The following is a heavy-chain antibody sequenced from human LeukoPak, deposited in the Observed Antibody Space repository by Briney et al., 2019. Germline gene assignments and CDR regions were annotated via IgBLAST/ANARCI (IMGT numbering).Heavy chain of an antibody. CDR2: INSDGSIT. D-gene: IGHD5-18*01. J-gene: IGHJ6*02. CDR3: ARDAVDTANAV. Sequence: GGSLRLSCAASGFTFTTYWMHWVRQAPGKGLVWVSHINSDGSITSYADSVKGRFTISRDNAKNTLYLQMNSLRAEDTAVYYCARDAVDTANAVWGQGTSVTVSS. CDR1: GFTFTTYW. V-gene: IGHV3-74*01.